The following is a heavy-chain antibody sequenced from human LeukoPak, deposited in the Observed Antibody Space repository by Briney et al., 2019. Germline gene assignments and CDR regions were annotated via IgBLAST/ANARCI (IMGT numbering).Heavy chain of an antibody. J-gene: IGHJ3*02. Sequence: GGSLRLSCAASGFTFSSYTMSWVRQAPGKGLEWVSTITTSDGNTYYADSVKGRFTISRDNSENTLYLQMNSLRADDTAVYYCAKGSSTVTTRAAFDIWGQGTMVTVSS. V-gene: IGHV3-23*01. CDR3: AKGSSTVTTRAAFDI. CDR1: GFTFSSYT. D-gene: IGHD4-17*01. CDR2: ITTSDGNT.